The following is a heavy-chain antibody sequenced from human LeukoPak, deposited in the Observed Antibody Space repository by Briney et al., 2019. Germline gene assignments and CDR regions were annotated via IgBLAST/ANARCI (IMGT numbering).Heavy chain of an antibody. CDR1: GFTFSSYG. J-gene: IGHJ4*02. CDR2: IWYDGSNK. CDR3: AKDLTSGSYSEYYFDY. Sequence: PGRSLRLSCAASGFTFSSYGMYWVRQAPGKGLEWVAVIWYDGSNKYYADSVKGRFTISRDNSKNTLYLQMNSLRAEDTAVYYCAKDLTSGSYSEYYFDYWGQGTLVTVSS. V-gene: IGHV3-33*06. D-gene: IGHD1-26*01.